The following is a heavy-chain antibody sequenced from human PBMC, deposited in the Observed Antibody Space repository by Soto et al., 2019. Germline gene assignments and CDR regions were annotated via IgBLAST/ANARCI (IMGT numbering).Heavy chain of an antibody. Sequence: QITLKESGPTLVKPTQTLTLTCTFSGFSLSTSGVGVGWIRQPPGKALEWLALIYWYDDQRYTPSLKSRLTIAHDTSKNQVVLTMSNMDPVDAATYYCAHDYVGQQGLDYRGQGTMVTVSS. CDR3: AHDYVGQQGLDY. D-gene: IGHD4-17*01. J-gene: IGHJ4*02. V-gene: IGHV2-5*01. CDR1: GFSLSTSGVG. CDR2: IYWYDDQ.